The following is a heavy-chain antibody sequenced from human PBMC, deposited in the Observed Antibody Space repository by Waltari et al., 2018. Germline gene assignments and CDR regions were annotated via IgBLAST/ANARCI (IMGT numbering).Heavy chain of an antibody. CDR2: ISSISSYI. CDR3: ARSLYYFDY. Sequence: EVQLVESGGGLVKPGGSLRLSCAASGFTFSSYSMNWVRQAPGKGWEWVSSISSISSYIYYADSVKGRFTISRDNAKNSLYLQMNSLRAEDTAVYYCARSLYYFDYWGQGTLVTVSS. V-gene: IGHV3-21*01. CDR1: GFTFSSYS. J-gene: IGHJ4*02.